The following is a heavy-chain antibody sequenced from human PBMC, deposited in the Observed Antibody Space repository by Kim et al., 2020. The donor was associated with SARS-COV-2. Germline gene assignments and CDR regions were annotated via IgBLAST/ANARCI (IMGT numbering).Heavy chain of an antibody. CDR1: GGSVSSGSYY. CDR3: ARDHKSSSRVTYNWFDP. CDR2: IYYSGST. Sequence: SETLSLTCTVSGGSVSSGSYYWSWIRQPPGKGLEWIGYIYYSGSTNYNPSLKSRVTISVDTSKNQFSLKLSSVTAADTAVYYCARDHKSSSRVTYNWFDPWGQGTLVTVSS. J-gene: IGHJ5*02. D-gene: IGHD6-6*01. V-gene: IGHV4-61*01.